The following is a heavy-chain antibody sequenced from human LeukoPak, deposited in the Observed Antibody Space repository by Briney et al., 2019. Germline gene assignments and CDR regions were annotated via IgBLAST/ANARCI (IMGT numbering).Heavy chain of an antibody. CDR2: INAYNGDT. Sequence: ASVKVSCKASGYTFTNYYMHWVRQAPGQGLEWMAWINAYNGDTNFAQRLQGRVTVTTDTSTSTAYMELRSLRSDDTAVYYCARDLRSSSVYYFDHWGQGTLVTVSS. CDR3: ARDLRSSSVYYFDH. V-gene: IGHV1-18*04. CDR1: GYTFTNYY. D-gene: IGHD6-6*01. J-gene: IGHJ4*02.